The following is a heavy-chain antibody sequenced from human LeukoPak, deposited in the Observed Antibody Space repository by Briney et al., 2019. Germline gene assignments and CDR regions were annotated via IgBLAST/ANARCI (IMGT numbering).Heavy chain of an antibody. CDR1: GFTFSRYW. V-gene: IGHV3-74*01. CDR3: ATRAEIAVVPAALMDV. D-gene: IGHD2-2*01. CDR2: INGDGSGP. J-gene: IGHJ6*04. Sequence: GGSLRLSCAASGFTFSRYWMHWVRQAPGKGLVWVSRINGDGSGPTYADSVKGRFTISRDNGKNTLYLQMNSLRAEDTAVYYCATRAEIAVVPAALMDVWGKGTTVTVSS.